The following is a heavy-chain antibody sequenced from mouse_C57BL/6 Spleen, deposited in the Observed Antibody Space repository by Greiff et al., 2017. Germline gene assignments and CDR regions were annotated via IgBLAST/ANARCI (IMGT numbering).Heavy chain of an antibody. V-gene: IGHV1-82*01. J-gene: IGHJ2*01. CDR1: GYAFRSSW. D-gene: IGHD2-3*01. CDR2: IYPGDGDT. Sequence: QVHVKQSGPELVKPGASVKISCKASGYAFRSSWMNWVKQRPGKGLEWIGRIYPGDGDTNYNGKFKGKATLTADKSSSTAYMQLSSLTSEDSAVYFCARLDGYYVYFDYWGQGTTLTVSS. CDR3: ARLDGYYVYFDY.